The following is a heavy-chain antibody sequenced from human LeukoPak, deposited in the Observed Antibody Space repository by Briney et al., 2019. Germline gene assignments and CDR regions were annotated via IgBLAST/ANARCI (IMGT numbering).Heavy chain of an antibody. CDR2: ISGSGGST. V-gene: IGHV3-23*01. CDR3: AKEWTLVPAASLGY. J-gene: IGHJ4*02. CDR1: GFTFSSYA. D-gene: IGHD2-2*01. Sequence: GGSLRLSCAASGFTFSSYAMSWVRQAPGKGLEWVSAISGSGGSTYYAESVKGRFTISRDNSKNTLYLQMNSLRAEDTAVYYCAKEWTLVPAASLGYWGQETLVTVSP.